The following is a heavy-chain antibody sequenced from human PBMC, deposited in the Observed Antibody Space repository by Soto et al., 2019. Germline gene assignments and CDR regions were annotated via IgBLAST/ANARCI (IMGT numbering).Heavy chain of an antibody. D-gene: IGHD3-3*01. J-gene: IGHJ6*03. V-gene: IGHV1-8*02. CDR1: GGTFSSYA. CDR3: ARGSDYYYMDV. Sequence: ASVKVSCKASGGTFSSYAISWVRQAPGQGLEWMGWMNPNSGNTGYAQKFQGRVTMTRNTSISTAYMELSSLRSEDTAVYYCARGSDYYYMDVWGKGTTVTVSS. CDR2: MNPNSGNT.